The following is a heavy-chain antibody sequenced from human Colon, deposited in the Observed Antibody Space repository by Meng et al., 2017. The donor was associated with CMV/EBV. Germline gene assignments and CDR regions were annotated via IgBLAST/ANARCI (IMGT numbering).Heavy chain of an antibody. CDR1: GGSVSGGIYY. D-gene: IGHD3-10*01. J-gene: IGHJ6*02. CDR3: ARSTIQSFAYGLNV. CDR2: ITYTGSS. Sequence: SETLSLTFSLSGGSVSGGIYYWSWIRQPPGKGLEWVGYITYTGSSKYNPSVKGRVTLSSDTSKNHISLKLTSVTAADMAVYYCARSTIQSFAYGLNVWGLGTTVTVSS. V-gene: IGHV4-61*03.